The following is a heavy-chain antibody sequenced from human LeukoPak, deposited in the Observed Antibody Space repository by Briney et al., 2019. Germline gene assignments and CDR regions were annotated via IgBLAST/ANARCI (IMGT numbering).Heavy chain of an antibody. J-gene: IGHJ6*03. CDR3: ARHVRDSSSWHNPIHYYYYYMDV. D-gene: IGHD6-13*01. Sequence: PSETLSLTCTVSGGSISSSSYYWGWIRQPPGKGLEWIGSIYYSGSTYYNPSLKSRVTISVDTSKNQFSLKLSSVTAADTAVYYCARHVRDSSSWHNPIHYYYYYMDVWGKGTTVTISS. CDR1: GGSISSSSYY. CDR2: IYYSGST. V-gene: IGHV4-39*01.